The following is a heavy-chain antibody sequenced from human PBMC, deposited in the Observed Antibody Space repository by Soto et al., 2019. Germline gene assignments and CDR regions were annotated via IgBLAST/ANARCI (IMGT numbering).Heavy chain of an antibody. V-gene: IGHV4-30-4*01. Sequence: TLCASGAVSGVSISSGDYYVSWIRQPPGKGLEWIGYIYYSGSTYYNPSLKSRVTIPVDTSKNQFSLKLSSVTAADTAVYYCATDRYYDNSGYGGMDVWGQGTKVTVYS. CDR3: ATDRYYDNSGYGGMDV. J-gene: IGHJ6*02. CDR1: GVSISSGDYY. CDR2: IYYSGST. D-gene: IGHD3-22*01.